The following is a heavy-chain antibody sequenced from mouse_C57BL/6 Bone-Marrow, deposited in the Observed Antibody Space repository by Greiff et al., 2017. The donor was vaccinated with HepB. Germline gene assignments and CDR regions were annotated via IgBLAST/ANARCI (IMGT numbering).Heavy chain of an antibody. CDR1: GFTFSDYG. CDR3: ARGMVTEGPWFAY. J-gene: IGHJ3*01. Sequence: EVHLVESGGGLVKPGGSLKLSCAASGFTFSDYGMHWVRQAPEKGLEWVAYISSGSSTIYYADTVKGRFTISRDNAKNTLFLQMTSLRSEDTAMYYCARGMVTEGPWFAYWGQGTLVTVSA. D-gene: IGHD2-2*01. CDR2: ISSGSSTI. V-gene: IGHV5-17*01.